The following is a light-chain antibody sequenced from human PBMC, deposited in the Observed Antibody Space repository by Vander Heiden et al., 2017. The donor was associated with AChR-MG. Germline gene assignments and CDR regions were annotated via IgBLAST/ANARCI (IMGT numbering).Light chain of an antibody. V-gene: IGKV4-1*01. Sequence: DIVMTQSPDSLAVSLGERATINCKSSQSVLYSSNNKNYLAWYQQKPGQPPKLLIYRASTRESGVPDRFSGSGSGTDFTLTISSLQAEDVAVYYCQQYYSTPGTFGQGTRLEIK. J-gene: IGKJ5*01. CDR3: QQYYSTPGT. CDR2: RAS. CDR1: QSVLYSSNNKNY.